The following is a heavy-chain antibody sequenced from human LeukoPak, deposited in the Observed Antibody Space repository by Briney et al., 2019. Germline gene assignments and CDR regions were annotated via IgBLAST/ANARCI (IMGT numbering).Heavy chain of an antibody. V-gene: IGHV1-2*06. D-gene: IGHD3-22*01. J-gene: IGHJ4*02. CDR1: GYTFTGYY. CDR3: AREEEASYYDSSGYYYDY. Sequence: GASVKVSCKASGYTFTGYYMHWVRQAPGQGLEWMGRINPNSGGTSYAQKFQGRVTMTRDTSISTAYMELSRLRSDDTAVYYCAREEEASYYDSSGYYYDYWGQGTLVTVSS. CDR2: INPNSGGT.